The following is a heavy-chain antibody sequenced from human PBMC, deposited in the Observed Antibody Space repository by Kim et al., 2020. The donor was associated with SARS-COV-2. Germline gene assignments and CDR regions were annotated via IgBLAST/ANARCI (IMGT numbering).Heavy chain of an antibody. Sequence: GSLRLSCAASGFTFSSYAMSWVRQAPGKGLEWVSVIYSGGSSTYYADSVKGRFTISRDNSKNTLYLQMNSLRAEDTAVYYCAKNFRPPSGYCNVEYGMDVWGQGTTVTVSS. J-gene: IGHJ6*02. CDR1: GFTFSSYA. V-gene: IGHV3-23*03. CDR3: AKNFRPPSGYCNVEYGMDV. D-gene: IGHD3-9*01. CDR2: IYSGGSST.